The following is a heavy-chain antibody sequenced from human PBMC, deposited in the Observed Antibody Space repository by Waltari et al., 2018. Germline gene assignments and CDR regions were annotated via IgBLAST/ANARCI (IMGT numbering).Heavy chain of an antibody. CDR1: GFTFSSYG. V-gene: IGHV3-33*01. Sequence: QVQLVESGGGVVQPGRSLRLSCAASGFTFSSYGMHWVRQAPGKGLEWWALIWYDGSNKYYADSVKGRFTISRDNSKNTLYLQMNSLRAEDTAVYYCARGGAKEALGDFLWGQGTLVTVSS. CDR2: IWYDGSNK. J-gene: IGHJ4*02. D-gene: IGHD3-10*01. CDR3: ARGGAKEALGDFL.